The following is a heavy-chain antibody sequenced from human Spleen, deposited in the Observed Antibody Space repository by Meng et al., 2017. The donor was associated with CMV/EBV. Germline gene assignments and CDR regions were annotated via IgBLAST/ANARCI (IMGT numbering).Heavy chain of an antibody. J-gene: IGHJ4*02. V-gene: IGHV4-34*01. Sequence: SETLSLTCAVYGESFSGYYWSWIRQPPGKGLEWIGEINHSGTTNYNPPLKSRVTISVDTSKNQISLKLSSVTAADTAVYYCARDNYLFYCSSTSCYALDYWGQGTLVTVSS. CDR1: GESFSGYY. CDR2: INHSGTT. D-gene: IGHD2-2*01. CDR3: ARDNYLFYCSSTSCYALDY.